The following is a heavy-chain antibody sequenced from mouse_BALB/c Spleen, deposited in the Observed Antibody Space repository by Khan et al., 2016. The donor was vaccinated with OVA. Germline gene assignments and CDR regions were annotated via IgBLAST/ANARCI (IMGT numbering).Heavy chain of an antibody. CDR1: GFNIKDTY. V-gene: IGHV14-3*02. Sequence: VQLQQSGAELVKPGASVKLSCSASGFNIKDTYIYWIKQRPDKGLEWIGRIDPPNDYTKYGPNVQAKATLTGDTSSNTAYLQLSSLTSEDTAVYYCATLYGSPFAYWGQGTLVSVSA. CDR3: ATLYGSPFAY. J-gene: IGHJ3*01. CDR2: IDPPNDYT. D-gene: IGHD2-1*01.